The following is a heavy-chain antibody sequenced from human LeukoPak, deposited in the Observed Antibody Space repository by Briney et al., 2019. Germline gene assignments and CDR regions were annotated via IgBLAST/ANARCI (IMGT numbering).Heavy chain of an antibody. CDR2: INPNSGGT. J-gene: IGHJ6*02. D-gene: IGHD2-2*01. CDR1: GYTFTGYY. Sequence: ASVEVSCKASGYTFTGYYMHWVRQAPGQGLEWMGWINPNSGGTNYAQKFQGRVTMTRDTSISTAYMELSRLRSDDTAVYYCARDLPPTLVYCSSTSCYYGMDVWGQGTTVTVSS. CDR3: ARDLPPTLVYCSSTSCYYGMDV. V-gene: IGHV1-2*02.